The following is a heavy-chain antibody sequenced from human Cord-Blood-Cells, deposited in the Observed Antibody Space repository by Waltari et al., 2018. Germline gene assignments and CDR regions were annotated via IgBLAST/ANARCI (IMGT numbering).Heavy chain of an antibody. CDR3: ARSNPVYCSSTSCYYYYGMDV. Sequence: QVQLVQSGAEAKKPGASVKVSCKASGSTFTSYAMHWVRQAPGQRIEWMGWINAGNGNTKYSQKFQGRVTITRDTSASTAYMELSSLRSEDTAVYYCARSNPVYCSSTSCYYYYGMDVWGQGTTVTVSS. J-gene: IGHJ6*02. CDR1: GSTFTSYA. CDR2: INAGNGNT. V-gene: IGHV1-3*01. D-gene: IGHD2-2*01.